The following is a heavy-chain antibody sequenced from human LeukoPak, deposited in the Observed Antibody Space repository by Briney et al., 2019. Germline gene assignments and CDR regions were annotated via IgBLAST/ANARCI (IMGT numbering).Heavy chain of an antibody. CDR2: ISGSGGST. D-gene: IGHD3-10*01. Sequence: GGSLRLSCAASGFSFSSYAMGWVRQAPGKGLEWVSGISGSGGSTYYADPVKGRFTISRDNSKNTLHLQMNSLRAEDTAVYYCAKGPGRYYGSGSYPLFDYWGQGTLVTVSS. J-gene: IGHJ4*02. V-gene: IGHV3-23*01. CDR1: GFSFSSYA. CDR3: AKGPGRYYGSGSYPLFDY.